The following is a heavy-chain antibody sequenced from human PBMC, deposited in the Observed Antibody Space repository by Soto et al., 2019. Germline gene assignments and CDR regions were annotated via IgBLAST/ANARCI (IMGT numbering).Heavy chain of an antibody. CDR3: ARGNRDTAMVYFDY. CDR1: GGSISSGDYY. D-gene: IGHD5-18*01. CDR2: IYYSGST. J-gene: IGHJ4*02. Sequence: SETLSLTCTVSGGSISSGDYYWSWIRQPPGKGLEWIGYIYYSGSTYYNPSLKSRVTISVDTSKNQFSLKLSSVTAADTAVYYCARGNRDTAMVYFDYWGQGTLVTVSS. V-gene: IGHV4-30-4*01.